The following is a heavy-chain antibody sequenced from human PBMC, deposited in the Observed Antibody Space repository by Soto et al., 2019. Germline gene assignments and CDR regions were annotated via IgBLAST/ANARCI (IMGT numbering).Heavy chain of an antibody. CDR2: IKTDGSEK. Sequence: EVQLVESGGGLVQPGGSLRLSCAASGFTFSDYWMSWVRQAPGKGLECVANIKTDGSEKYYVDPVKGRFTISRDNAKNSLYLQMNSRRAEDTAVYYCASSMGRGGNDYWGQGTLVAVSS. D-gene: IGHD3-10*01. J-gene: IGHJ4*02. CDR3: ASSMGRGGNDY. CDR1: GFTFSDYW. V-gene: IGHV3-7*05.